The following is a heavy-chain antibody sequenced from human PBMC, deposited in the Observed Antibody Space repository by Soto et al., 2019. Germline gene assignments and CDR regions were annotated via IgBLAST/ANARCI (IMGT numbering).Heavy chain of an antibody. CDR1: GLTFSNYA. J-gene: IGHJ4*02. CDR2: ISNSGGGT. Sequence: GGSLRLSCAASGLTFSNYAMSWVRQAPGTGLEWVSSISNSGGGTYYADYVKGRFAISRDNSKNTLSLQMNSLRAEDTAVYYCARVIVRTSYSDRSGYYFNYWGQGTLVTVSS. CDR3: ARVIVRTSYSDRSGYYFNY. V-gene: IGHV3-23*01. D-gene: IGHD3-22*01.